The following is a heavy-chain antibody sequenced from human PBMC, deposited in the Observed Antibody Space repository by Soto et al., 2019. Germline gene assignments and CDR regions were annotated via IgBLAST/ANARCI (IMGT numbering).Heavy chain of an antibody. J-gene: IGHJ5*02. V-gene: IGHV3-23*01. CDR1: GFTFSSYA. CDR2: ISGSGGST. Sequence: PGGSLRLSCEASGFTFSSYAMSWIRHAPGKGHEWVSAISGSGGSTYYADSMKGRFTISRDNSKNTLYVQMNSLRAEDTAVYYCAKDFSYGFWSRYLASTNHWFDPWGQGSLVTVAS. CDR3: AKDFSYGFWSRYLASTNHWFDP. D-gene: IGHD3-3*01.